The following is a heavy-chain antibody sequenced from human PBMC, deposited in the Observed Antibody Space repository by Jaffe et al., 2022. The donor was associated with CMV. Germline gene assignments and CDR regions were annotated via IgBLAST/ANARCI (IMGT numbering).Heavy chain of an antibody. CDR1: GYTLTELS. Sequence: QVQLVQSGAEVKKPGASVKVSCKVSGYTLTELSMHWVRQAPGKGLEWMGGFDPEDGETIYAQKFQGRVTMTEDTSTDTAYMELSSLRSEDTAVYYCATGAGSGYYLGGGLLGMDVWGQGTTVTVSS. V-gene: IGHV1-24*01. CDR2: FDPEDGET. CDR3: ATGAGSGYYLGGGLLGMDV. J-gene: IGHJ6*02. D-gene: IGHD3-3*01.